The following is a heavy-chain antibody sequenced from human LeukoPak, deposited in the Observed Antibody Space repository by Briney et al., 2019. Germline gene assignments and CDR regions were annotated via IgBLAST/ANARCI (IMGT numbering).Heavy chain of an antibody. CDR1: GGSISNYY. J-gene: IGHJ4*02. V-gene: IGHV4-59*08. Sequence: SETLSLTCTVSGGSISNYYWSWVRQPPGKGLEWIGYVYYTGRTSYNPSLKSRVTISVDTSKNQFSLKLDSVTAADTAVYYSARLLAMGGGPPANWGQGTLVTVSS. CDR3: ARLLAMGGGPPAN. CDR2: VYYTGRT. D-gene: IGHD5-24*01.